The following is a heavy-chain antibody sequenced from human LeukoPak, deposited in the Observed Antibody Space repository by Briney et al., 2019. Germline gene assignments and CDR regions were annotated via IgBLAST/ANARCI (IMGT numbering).Heavy chain of an antibody. CDR1: GFTFNSYS. V-gene: IGHV3-21*01. Sequence: PGGSLRLSCAASGFTFNSYSMNWVRQAPGKGLEWVSSISSGSTYLYYADSVKGRFTISRDNARNLLYLQMDSLRAEDTAVYYCTREGTGGVNDFAYWGQGTLVTVSS. J-gene: IGHJ4*02. CDR2: ISSGSTYL. CDR3: TREGTGGVNDFAY. D-gene: IGHD3-16*01.